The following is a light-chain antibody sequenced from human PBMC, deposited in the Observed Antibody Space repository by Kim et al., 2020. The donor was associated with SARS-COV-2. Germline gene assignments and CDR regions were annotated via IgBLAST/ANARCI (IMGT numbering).Light chain of an antibody. V-gene: IGLV2-14*03. Sequence: GPSITISCTGTSGDVGGYNSVSWYQQHPGKAPKLMIYDVSERASGVSNRFSGSQSGNTASLTISGLRAEDEADYYCSSHTTTSTYVFGSGTKVTVL. CDR1: SGDVGGYNS. CDR2: DVS. J-gene: IGLJ1*01. CDR3: SSHTTTSTYV.